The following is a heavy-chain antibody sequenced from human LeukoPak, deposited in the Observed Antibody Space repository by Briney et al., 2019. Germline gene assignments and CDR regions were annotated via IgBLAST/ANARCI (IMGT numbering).Heavy chain of an antibody. CDR3: ARMPDILTGLDS. J-gene: IGHJ4*02. D-gene: IGHD3-9*01. V-gene: IGHV4-59*01. Sequence: PSETLSLTCTVSGGSLSNYYWNWIRQPPGRGLEWITYIYYSGSTNYNPSLKSRVTISLDTSKNQFSLKLSSVTTADTAVYYCARMPDILTGLDSWGQGTLVTVSS. CDR2: IYYSGST. CDR1: GGSLSNYY.